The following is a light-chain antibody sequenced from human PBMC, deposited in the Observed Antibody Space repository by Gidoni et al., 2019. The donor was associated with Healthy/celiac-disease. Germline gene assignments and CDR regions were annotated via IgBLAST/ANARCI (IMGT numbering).Light chain of an antibody. CDR3: CSYAGSSTWV. CDR2: EGS. CDR1: SSDVGSYNL. J-gene: IGLJ3*02. Sequence: QSALTQPASVSCTPGQSITISCTGTSSDVGSYNLVSWYQQHPGKAPKLIIYEGSKRPSGVSNRFSGYKSGNTASLTISGLQAEDEADYYCCSYAGSSTWVFGGGTKLTVL. V-gene: IGLV2-23*01.